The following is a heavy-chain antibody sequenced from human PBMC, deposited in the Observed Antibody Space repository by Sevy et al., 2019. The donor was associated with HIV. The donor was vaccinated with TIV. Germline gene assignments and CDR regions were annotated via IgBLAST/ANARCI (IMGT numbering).Heavy chain of an antibody. CDR3: TTDPDITMVRGVIGDYYYGMDV. D-gene: IGHD3-10*01. CDR1: GFTFSNAW. V-gene: IGHV3-15*01. Sequence: GGSLRLSCAASGFTFSNAWMSWVRQAPGKGLEWVGRIKSKTDGGTTDYAAPVKGRFTISRDDSKNTLYLQMNSLKTEDTAVYYCTTDPDITMVRGVIGDYYYGMDVWGQGTTVTVSS. CDR2: IKSKTDGGTT. J-gene: IGHJ6*02.